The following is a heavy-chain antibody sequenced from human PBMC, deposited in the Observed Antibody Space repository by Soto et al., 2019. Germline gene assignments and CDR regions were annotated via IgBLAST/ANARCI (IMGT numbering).Heavy chain of an antibody. J-gene: IGHJ4*02. CDR3: ARPLGSNGGTCYY. V-gene: IGHV3-48*02. Sequence: EVQLVESGGGLVQPGGSLRLSCAASGFTFSGYSMNWVRQAPGKGLEWVSYIDSSSSTIYYADSVKGRFTISRDNAKNSLYLQMNSLRDEDTAVYYCARPLGSNGGTCYYWGQGTLVTVSS. CDR1: GFTFSGYS. CDR2: IDSSSSTI. D-gene: IGHD2-15*01.